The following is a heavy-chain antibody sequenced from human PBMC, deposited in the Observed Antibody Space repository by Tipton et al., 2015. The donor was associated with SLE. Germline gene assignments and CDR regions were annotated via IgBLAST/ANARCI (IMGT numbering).Heavy chain of an antibody. CDR3: EIHTDYYGMDV. Sequence: SLRLSCAASGFTFSDYYMSWIRQAPGKGLEWVSYISSSGSTKYYADSVKGRFTISRDNAKNSLYLQMNSLRAEDTAVYYCEIHTDYYGMDVWGQGTTFTVSS. CDR1: GFTFSDYY. CDR2: ISSSGSTK. V-gene: IGHV3-11*01. D-gene: IGHD2-8*02. J-gene: IGHJ6*02.